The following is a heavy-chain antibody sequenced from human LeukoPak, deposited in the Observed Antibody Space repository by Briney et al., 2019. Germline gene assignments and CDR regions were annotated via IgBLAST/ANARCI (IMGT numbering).Heavy chain of an antibody. CDR3: AKDRDLNFDY. D-gene: IGHD3-10*01. CDR1: GFTLSNYA. CDR2: ISRNGGST. Sequence: GGSLRLSCSASGFTLSNYAMHWVRQAPRKGLEYVSAISRNGGSTYYADSVKGRFTISRDNSKNTLSLQMNSLRAEDTAVYYCAKDRDLNFDYWGQGTLATVSS. J-gene: IGHJ4*02. V-gene: IGHV3-64*04.